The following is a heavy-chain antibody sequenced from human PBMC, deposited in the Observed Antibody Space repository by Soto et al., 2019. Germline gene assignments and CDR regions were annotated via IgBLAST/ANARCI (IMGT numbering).Heavy chain of an antibody. CDR3: AREDYYDSSGYYYGSYYGMDV. V-gene: IGHV3-33*01. CDR2: IWYDGSNK. CDR1: GFTFSSYG. Sequence: GGSLRLSCAASGFTFSSYGMHWVRQAPGKGLEWVAVIWYDGSNKYYADSVKGRFTISRDNSKNTLYLQMNSLRAEDTAVYYCAREDYYDSSGYYYGSYYGMDVWGQGTTVTVSS. J-gene: IGHJ6*02. D-gene: IGHD3-22*01.